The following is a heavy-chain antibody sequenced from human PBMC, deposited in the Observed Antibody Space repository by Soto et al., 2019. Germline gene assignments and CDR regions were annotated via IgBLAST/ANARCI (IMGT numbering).Heavy chain of an antibody. Sequence: SETLSLTCTVSGGSISRYYWSWIRQPAGKALEWIGRIYNTGSTEYNPSLKSRVTMSMDTSKNQFFLNLRSVTAADTAVYYCATSGTACNNLFDPWGQGILVPASS. V-gene: IGHV4-4*07. D-gene: IGHD2-21*02. CDR3: ATSGTACNNLFDP. J-gene: IGHJ5*02. CDR1: GGSISRYY. CDR2: IYNTGST.